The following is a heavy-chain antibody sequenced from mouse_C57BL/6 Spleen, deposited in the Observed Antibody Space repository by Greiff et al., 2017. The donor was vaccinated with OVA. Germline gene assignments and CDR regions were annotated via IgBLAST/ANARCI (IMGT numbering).Heavy chain of an antibody. J-gene: IGHJ3*01. CDR1: GFTFTDYY. CDR3: ARPMVQYYGSGFAY. Sequence: EVNVVESGGGLVQPGGSLSLSCAASGFTFTDYYMSWVRQPPGKALEWLGFIRNKANGYTTEYSASVKGRFTISRDNSQSILYLQMNALRAEDSATYYCARPMVQYYGSGFAYWGQGTLVTVSA. V-gene: IGHV7-3*01. D-gene: IGHD1-1*01. CDR2: IRNKANGYTT.